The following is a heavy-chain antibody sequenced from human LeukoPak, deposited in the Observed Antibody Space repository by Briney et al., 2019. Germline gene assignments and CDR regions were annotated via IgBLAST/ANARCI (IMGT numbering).Heavy chain of an antibody. V-gene: IGHV4-39*01. CDR2: IYYSGST. D-gene: IGHD4-17*01. CDR1: GGSISSSSYY. Sequence: SETLSLTCTVSGGSISSSSYYWGWIRQPPGKGLEWIGSIYYSGSTYYNPSLKSRVTISVDTSKNQFSLKLSSVTAADTAVYYCARRGDYGYGYAFDIWGQGTMVTVSS. CDR3: ARRGDYGYGYAFDI. J-gene: IGHJ3*02.